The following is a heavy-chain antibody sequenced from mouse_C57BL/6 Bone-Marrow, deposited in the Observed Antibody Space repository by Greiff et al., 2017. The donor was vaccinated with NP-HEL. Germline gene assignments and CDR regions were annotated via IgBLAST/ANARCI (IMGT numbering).Heavy chain of an antibody. V-gene: IGHV1-74*01. J-gene: IGHJ3*01. CDR1: GYTFTSYW. Sequence: QVQLKQPGAELVKPGASVKVSCKASGYTFTSYWMHWVKQRPGQGLEWIGRIHPSDSDTNYNQKFKGKATLTVDKSSSTAYMQLSSLTSEDSAVEYCAMGGSSRDWFAYWGQGTLVTVAA. CDR2: IHPSDSDT. CDR3: AMGGSSRDWFAY. D-gene: IGHD1-1*01.